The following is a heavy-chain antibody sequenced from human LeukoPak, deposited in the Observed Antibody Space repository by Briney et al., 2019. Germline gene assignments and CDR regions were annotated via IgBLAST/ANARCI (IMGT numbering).Heavy chain of an antibody. CDR3: AKEGGSGWYFFDY. J-gene: IGHJ4*02. D-gene: IGHD6-19*01. Sequence: LSGGSLRLSCAASGFTFSSYAMSWVRQAPGKGLEWVSAISGSGGSTYYADSVKGPFTISRDNSKNTLYLQMNSLRAEDTAVYYCAKEGGSGWYFFDYWAREPWSPSPQ. CDR1: GFTFSSYA. CDR2: ISGSGGST. V-gene: IGHV3-23*01.